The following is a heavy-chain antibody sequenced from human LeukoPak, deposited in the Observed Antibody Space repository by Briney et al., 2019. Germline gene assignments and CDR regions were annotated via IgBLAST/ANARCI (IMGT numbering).Heavy chain of an antibody. CDR1: GGSISSGSYY. Sequence: KSSETLSLTCTVSGGSISSGSYYWSWIRQPAGKGLEWIGRIYTSGSTNYNPSLKSRVTMSGDTSKNQFSLKLSSVTAADTAVYYCARDRYYYDSSGYPFDYWGQGTLVTVSS. V-gene: IGHV4-61*02. D-gene: IGHD3-22*01. J-gene: IGHJ4*02. CDR3: ARDRYYYDSSGYPFDY. CDR2: IYTSGST.